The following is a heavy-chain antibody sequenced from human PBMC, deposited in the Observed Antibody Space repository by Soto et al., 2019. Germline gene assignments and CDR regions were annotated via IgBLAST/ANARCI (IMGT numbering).Heavy chain of an antibody. V-gene: IGHV1-46*01. CDR3: ARDTRGWSLNGLDV. D-gene: IGHD6-19*01. J-gene: IGHJ6*02. CDR1: GSAITRYY. CDR2: INPGGGSA. Sequence: QVDLVQSGAEVKKPGASVTISCKASGSAITRYYIHWVRQAPGRGLEWMGIINPGGGSASYAQKFQDRVTINKDTSTGTFYMDLRSLRTEDTAVYYCARDTRGWSLNGLDVWGQGTTVNVSS.